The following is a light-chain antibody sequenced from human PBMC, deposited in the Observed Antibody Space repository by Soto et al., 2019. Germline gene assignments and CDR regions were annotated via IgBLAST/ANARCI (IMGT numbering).Light chain of an antibody. CDR2: ATS. J-gene: IGKJ1*01. CDR3: QQNYGTFTWT. Sequence: IQLTQSPSSLSASIGDRVTITCRASQSISSYLNWYQQKPGKAPKLPIYATSIVQSGVPSRYSDGRSATNFTITISSRLDEDYAAYYYQQNYGTFTWTFGQGTKVDI. CDR1: QSISSY. V-gene: IGKV1-39*01.